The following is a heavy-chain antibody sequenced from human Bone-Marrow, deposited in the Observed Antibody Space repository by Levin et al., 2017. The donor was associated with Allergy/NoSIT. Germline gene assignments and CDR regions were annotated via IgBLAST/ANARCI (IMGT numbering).Heavy chain of an antibody. Sequence: GASVKVSCKASGYTFTGYYMHWVRQAPGQGLEWMGWINPNSGGTNYAQKFQGRVTMTRDTSISTAYMELSRLRSDDTAVYYCARAFGRAYYDSSNWFDPWGQGTLVTVSS. J-gene: IGHJ5*02. CDR1: GYTFTGYY. CDR2: INPNSGGT. D-gene: IGHD3-22*01. CDR3: ARAFGRAYYDSSNWFDP. V-gene: IGHV1-2*02.